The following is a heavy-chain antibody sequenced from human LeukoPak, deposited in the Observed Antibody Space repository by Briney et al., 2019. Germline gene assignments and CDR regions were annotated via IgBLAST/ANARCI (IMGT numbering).Heavy chain of an antibody. V-gene: IGHV4-34*01. CDR2: INHSGNT. J-gene: IGHJ5*02. CDR3: VTEPGYCTGGRCYGGWFDP. CDR1: GGSFSGYY. D-gene: IGHD2-15*01. Sequence: PSETLSLTCAAYGGSFSGYYWSWIRQAPGKGLEWIGEINHSGNTNYNPSLKSRVTISVDTSKNQLSLKLSSVTAADTAVYYCVTEPGYCTGGRCYGGWFDPWGQGALVTVSS.